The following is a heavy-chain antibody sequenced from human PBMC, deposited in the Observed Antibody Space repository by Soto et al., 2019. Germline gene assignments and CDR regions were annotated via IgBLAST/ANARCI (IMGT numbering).Heavy chain of an antibody. Sequence: QVQLVESGGGGVQPGRSLRLSCAASGFTFSNYGMHWFRQAPGKGLEWVATIWYDGSKEYYVDSVKGRFTISRDNSKNTLYLQMNSLRADYTAVYYCAREGPYKYGYTYWGQGTLVTVSS. CDR2: IWYDGSKE. J-gene: IGHJ4*02. V-gene: IGHV3-33*01. D-gene: IGHD5-18*01. CDR3: AREGPYKYGYTY. CDR1: GFTFSNYG.